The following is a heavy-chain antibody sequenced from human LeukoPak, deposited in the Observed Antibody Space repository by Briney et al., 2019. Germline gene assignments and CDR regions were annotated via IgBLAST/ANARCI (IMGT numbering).Heavy chain of an antibody. CDR1: GFTFSAYW. CDR2: INTAGNTT. V-gene: IGHV3-74*01. J-gene: IGHJ5*02. Sequence: GGSLRLSCAASGFTFSAYWMHWVRQAPGKGLVWVSRINTAGNTTSYADSVKGRFTISRDNAKNTLYLQMKSLRDEDTAVYYCARAQAVTGTGGFDPWGQGTLVIVSS. D-gene: IGHD6-19*01. CDR3: ARAQAVTGTGGFDP.